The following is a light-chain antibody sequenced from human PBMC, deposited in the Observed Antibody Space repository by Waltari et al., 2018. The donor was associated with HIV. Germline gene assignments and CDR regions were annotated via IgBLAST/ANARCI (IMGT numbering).Light chain of an antibody. CDR3: SSYTTRSTPDPNWV. CDR1: SRDVGGYNY. Sequence: QSALTQPASVSGSPGQSITIPCTGTSRDVGGYNYVYRYQQHPGKAPKLRIFEVSNRPSGVSNRFSGSKSVNTASLTISGLQAEDEADYYCSSYTTRSTPDPNWVFGGGTKLTVL. V-gene: IGLV2-14*01. J-gene: IGLJ3*02. CDR2: EVS.